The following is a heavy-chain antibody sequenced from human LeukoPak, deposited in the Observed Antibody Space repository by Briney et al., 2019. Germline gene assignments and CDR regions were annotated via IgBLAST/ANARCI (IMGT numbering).Heavy chain of an antibody. CDR2: IDHRGDT. D-gene: IGHD5-24*01. CDR3: ARGATISETGYFDF. CDR1: GGSFSRYY. V-gene: IGHV4-34*01. J-gene: IGHJ4*03. Sequence: SETLSLTCAVYGGSFSRYYRSWIRQSPGKGLEWIAEIDHRGDTNYNPSVKSRVTISVDTSKNQFSLKVMSLSAADTAVYYCARGATISETGYFDFWGQGTLVTVSS.